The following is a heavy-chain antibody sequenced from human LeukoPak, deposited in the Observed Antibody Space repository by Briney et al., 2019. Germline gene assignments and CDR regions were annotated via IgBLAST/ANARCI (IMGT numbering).Heavy chain of an antibody. Sequence: GGSLRLSCAAPGFTLSSYWTHCVRDGPGKGLVWGSRINRDGSDTSYADSERSRFTTSRDNAQKTLYLQKNTLRAPDTRVYFLARDRYTGYDCDYWAQGTLDTVSS. V-gene: IGHV3-74*01. D-gene: IGHD5-12*01. CDR3: ARDRYTGYDCDY. J-gene: IGHJ4*02. CDR1: GFTLSSYW. CDR2: INRDGSDT.